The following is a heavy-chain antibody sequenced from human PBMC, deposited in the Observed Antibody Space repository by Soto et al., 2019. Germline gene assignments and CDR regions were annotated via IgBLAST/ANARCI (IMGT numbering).Heavy chain of an antibody. J-gene: IGHJ4*02. V-gene: IGHV1-18*01. CDR3: ARGRYGDY. CDR2: ISAHNGNT. Sequence: QVHLVQSGAEVKKPGASVKVSCKGSGYGFTTYGITWVRQAPGQGLEWMAWISAHNGNTNYAQKLQGRVTVTIDTSTSTAYMELRSLRYDDTAVYYCARGRYGDYWGQGALVTVSS. D-gene: IGHD1-1*01. CDR1: GYGFTTYG.